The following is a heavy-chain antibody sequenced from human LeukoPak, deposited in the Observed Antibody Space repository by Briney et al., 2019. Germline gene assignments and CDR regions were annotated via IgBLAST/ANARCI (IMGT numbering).Heavy chain of an antibody. CDR3: ARGAYYYED. V-gene: IGHV3-48*01. CDR2: ISSSSSSTI. D-gene: IGHD3-22*01. CDR1: GFTFSSHS. Sequence: GGSLRLSCAASGFTFSSHSMNWVRQAPGKGLEWVSYISSSSSSTIYYADSVKGRFTISRDNAKNSLYLQMNSLRAEDTAVYYCARGAYYYEDWGQGTLVTVSS. J-gene: IGHJ4*02.